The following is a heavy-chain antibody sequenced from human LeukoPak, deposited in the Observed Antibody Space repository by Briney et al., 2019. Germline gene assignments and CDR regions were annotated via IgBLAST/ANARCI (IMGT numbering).Heavy chain of an antibody. CDR2: TYYRSQWHN. Sequence: SQTLSLTFAISGDSVSNNNGAWNWIRQSPSRGLEWLGRTYYRSQWHNDYARSVMSRISVDPDTSKDQFSLHLSSVTPDDTAVYYCAGGYAFDVWGRGTMVTVSS. CDR3: AGGYAFDV. CDR1: GDSVSNNNGA. J-gene: IGHJ3*01. V-gene: IGHV6-1*01.